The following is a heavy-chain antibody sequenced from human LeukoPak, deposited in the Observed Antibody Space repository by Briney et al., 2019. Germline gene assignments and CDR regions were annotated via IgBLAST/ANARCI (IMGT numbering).Heavy chain of an antibody. V-gene: IGHV3-74*01. CDR2: INSDGSST. Sequence: GGSLRLSCAASGFTFSTYSLNWVRQAPGKGLVWVSRINSDGSSTSYADSVKGRFTISRDNAKNTLYLQMNSLRAEDTAVYYCARDRSIASDYWGQGTLVTVSS. CDR1: GFTFSTYS. D-gene: IGHD6-6*01. CDR3: ARDRSIASDY. J-gene: IGHJ4*02.